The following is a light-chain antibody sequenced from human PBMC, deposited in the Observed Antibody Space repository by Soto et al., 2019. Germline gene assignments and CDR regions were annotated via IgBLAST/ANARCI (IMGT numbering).Light chain of an antibody. CDR2: GAS. CDR3: QQYGSSPSWT. CDR1: ERIYSAY. J-gene: IGKJ1*01. V-gene: IGKV3-20*01. Sequence: EVVLTQSPGTLSLSRGERATLSCRASERIYSAYLGWYQQKPGQAPRLLIYGASSRATVIPDRFSGSGSGTDFTLTISRLEPEDFAVYYCQQYGSSPSWTFGQGTKVDIK.